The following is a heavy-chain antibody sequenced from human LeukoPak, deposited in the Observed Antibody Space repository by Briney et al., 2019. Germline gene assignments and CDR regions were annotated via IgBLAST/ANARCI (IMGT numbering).Heavy chain of an antibody. CDR1: GFTFDDYA. CDR3: TRNTVTVHFDY. V-gene: IGHV3-49*03. J-gene: IGHJ4*02. D-gene: IGHD4-17*01. Sequence: PGGSLRLSCSASGFTFDDYAVSWFRQAPGKGLEWVGFIRSKAFGGTPEYAASVRGRFTISRDDSKSIAYLQMNSLETEDTAVYYCTRNTVTVHFDYWSQGTLVTVSS. CDR2: IRSKAFGGTP.